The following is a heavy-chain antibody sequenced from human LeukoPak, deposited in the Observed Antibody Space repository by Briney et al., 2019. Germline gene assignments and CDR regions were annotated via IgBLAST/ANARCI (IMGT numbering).Heavy chain of an antibody. Sequence: SETLSLTCTVSGGSISSSSYYWSWIRQPAGKGLEWIGRIYTSGSTNYNPSLKSRVTMSVDTSKNQFSLKLSSVTAADTAVYYCARDRSTSSGSYYHLFDYWGQGTLVTVSS. D-gene: IGHD3-10*01. V-gene: IGHV4-61*02. J-gene: IGHJ4*02. CDR1: GGSISSSSYY. CDR3: ARDRSTSSGSYYHLFDY. CDR2: IYTSGST.